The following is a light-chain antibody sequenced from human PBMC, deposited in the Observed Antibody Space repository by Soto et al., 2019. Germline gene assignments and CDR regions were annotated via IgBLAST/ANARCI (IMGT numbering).Light chain of an antibody. CDR3: QQSYSTPYT. CDR2: AAY. CDR1: QSISSY. Sequence: DIPMTQSPSSLSASVGDRVTITCRASQSISSYLNWYQQKPGKAPKLLIYAAYSLQSGVPSRFSGSGSGKAFTLTISSLQPEDFATYYCQQSYSTPYTFGQGTKLEIK. V-gene: IGKV1-39*01. J-gene: IGKJ2*01.